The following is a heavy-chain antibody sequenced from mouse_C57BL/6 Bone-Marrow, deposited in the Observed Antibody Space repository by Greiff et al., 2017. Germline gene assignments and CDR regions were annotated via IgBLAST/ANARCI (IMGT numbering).Heavy chain of an antibody. D-gene: IGHD1-1*01. V-gene: IGHV1-15*01. Sequence: QVQLQQSGAELVRPGASVTLSCKASGYTFTDYEMHWVKQTPVHGLEWIGAIDPETGGTAYNQKFKGKAIMTADKSSSTAYMELRSLTSEDAAVYYGTGSHYYGSSWYYFDYWGQGTTLTVSS. CDR3: TGSHYYGSSWYYFDY. J-gene: IGHJ2*01. CDR2: IDPETGGT. CDR1: GYTFTDYE.